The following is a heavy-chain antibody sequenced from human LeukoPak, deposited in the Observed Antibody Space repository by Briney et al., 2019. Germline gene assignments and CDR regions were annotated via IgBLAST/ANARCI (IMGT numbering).Heavy chain of an antibody. V-gene: IGHV4-39*01. CDR1: GGSLSSSFYQ. CDR3: ARTTYGSGSYAFDY. D-gene: IGHD3-10*01. J-gene: IGHJ4*02. CDR2: IDFSGST. Sequence: PSGTLSLTCTVSGGSLSSSFYQGGWLRQPPGRGLEWLVSIDFSGSTYYNPSLMSRVTISVDTSKNQFSLKLSSVTAADTAVYYCARTTYGSGSYAFDYWGQGTLVTVSS.